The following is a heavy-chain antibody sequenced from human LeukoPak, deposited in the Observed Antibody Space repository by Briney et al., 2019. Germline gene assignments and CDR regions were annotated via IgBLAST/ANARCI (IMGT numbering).Heavy chain of an antibody. V-gene: IGHV3-30*18. CDR2: ISYDGSNK. D-gene: IGHD2-21*02. J-gene: IGHJ4*02. CDR1: GFTFSSYG. Sequence: GGSLRLSCAASGFTFSSYGMHWVRQAPGKGLEWVAVISYDGSNKYYADSVKGRFTISRDNSKNTLYLQMNSLRAENTAVYYCAKDAYWSPRHIVVVTAPPDYWGQGTLVTVSS. CDR3: AKDAYWSPRHIVVVTAPPDY.